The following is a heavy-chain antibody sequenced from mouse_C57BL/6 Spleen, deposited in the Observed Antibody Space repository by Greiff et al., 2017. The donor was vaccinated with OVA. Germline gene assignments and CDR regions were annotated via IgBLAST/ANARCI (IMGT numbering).Heavy chain of an antibody. CDR2: IWRGGST. V-gene: IGHV2-2*01. CDR3: ARMTGNRAPFDY. D-gene: IGHD2-1*01. J-gene: IGHJ2*01. Sequence: VQLQESGPGLVQPSQSLSITCTVSGFSFTSYGVHWVRQSPGKGLEWLGVIWRGGSTDYYAAFISRLSIIKDNAKSQVFFKMNSLQADDTAIYYCARMTGNRAPFDYWGQGTTLTVSA. CDR1: GFSFTSYG.